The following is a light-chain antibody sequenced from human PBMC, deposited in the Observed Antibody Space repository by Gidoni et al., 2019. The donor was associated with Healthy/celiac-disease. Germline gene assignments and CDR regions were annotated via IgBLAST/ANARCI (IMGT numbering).Light chain of an antibody. CDR2: AAS. Sequence: DIQMTQSPSSLSASVGDRVTITCRASQSISSYLNWYQQKPGKAPKLLIYAASSLQSGVPSRFSGSGSGTDFTLTNSSLQPEDFATYYCQQSYSTRGTFGQGTKVEIK. CDR3: QQSYSTRGT. J-gene: IGKJ1*01. CDR1: QSISSY. V-gene: IGKV1-39*01.